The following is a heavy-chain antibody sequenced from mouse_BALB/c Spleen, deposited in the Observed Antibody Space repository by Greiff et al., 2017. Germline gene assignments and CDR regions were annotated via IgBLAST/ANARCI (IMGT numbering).Heavy chain of an antibody. D-gene: IGHD1-1*02. Sequence: EVQVVESGAELVKPGASVKLSCTASGFNIKDTYMHWVKQRPEQGLEWIGRIDPANGNTKYDPKFQGKATITADTTSNTAYLQLSSLTSEDTAVYYCASGTWFAYWGQGTLVTVSA. CDR3: ASGTWFAY. CDR1: GFNIKDTY. V-gene: IGHV14-3*02. J-gene: IGHJ3*01. CDR2: IDPANGNT.